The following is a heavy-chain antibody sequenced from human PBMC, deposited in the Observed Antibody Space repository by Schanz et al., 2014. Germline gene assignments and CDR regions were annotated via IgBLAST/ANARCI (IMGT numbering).Heavy chain of an antibody. V-gene: IGHV3-74*01. CDR2: ITAAHDGTIA. D-gene: IGHD3-16*01. CDR3: ARDAPDDLNAFDV. CDR1: GFTFSEVY. J-gene: IGHJ3*01. Sequence: EVRLVESGGGLVEPGGSLRLSCSGSGFTFSEVYMSWVRQRPGKGLEWVSRITAAHDGTIADYADSVKGRFTVSRDDARNTLYLQMDSLRVEDTAVYFCARDAPDDLNAFDVWGRGTLVTVSS.